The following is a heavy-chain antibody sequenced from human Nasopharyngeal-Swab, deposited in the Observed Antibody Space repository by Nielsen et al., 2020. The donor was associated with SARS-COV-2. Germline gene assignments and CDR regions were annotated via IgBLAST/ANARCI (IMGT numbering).Heavy chain of an antibody. J-gene: IGHJ4*02. CDR2: ITGSGENT. Sequence: GESLKISCVGSGFTSSRFSDYAVNWLRLAPGKGLERVSGITGSGENTRHADFVMGRFTISRDNSKNTVYLEMDSLRVDDTAVYYCAKEISGTSKGSFDCWGQGTLVTVSS. V-gene: IGHV3-23*01. D-gene: IGHD5-12*01. CDR3: AKEISGTSKGSFDC. CDR1: GFTSSRFSDYA.